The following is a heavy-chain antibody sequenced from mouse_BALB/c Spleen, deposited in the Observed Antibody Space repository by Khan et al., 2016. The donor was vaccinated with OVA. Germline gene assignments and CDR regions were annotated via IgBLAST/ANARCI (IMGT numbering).Heavy chain of an antibody. V-gene: IGHV5-6-3*01. Sequence: EVELVESGGGLVQPGGSLKLSCAASGFTFSSYGMSWVRQTPDKRLELVATINSNGGSTYYPDSVKGRFTISRNNAKNTLYLQMSSLKSEDTAMYYCERMARTINWGQGTTLTVSS. CDR3: ERMARTIN. J-gene: IGHJ2*01. CDR2: INSNGGST. CDR1: GFTFSSYG.